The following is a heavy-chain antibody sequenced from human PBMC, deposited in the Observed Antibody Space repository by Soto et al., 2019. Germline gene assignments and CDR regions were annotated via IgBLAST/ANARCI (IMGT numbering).Heavy chain of an antibody. CDR2: ISSSSSYI. CDR3: ARAQRGVTWYYGMDV. J-gene: IGHJ6*02. Sequence: PGGSLRLSCAASGFTFSSYSMNWVRQAPGKGLEWASSISSSSSYIYYADSVKGRFTISRDNAKNSLYLQMNSLRAEDTAVYYCARAQRGVTWYYGMDVWGQGTTVTVSS. CDR1: GFTFSSYS. D-gene: IGHD3-16*01. V-gene: IGHV3-21*01.